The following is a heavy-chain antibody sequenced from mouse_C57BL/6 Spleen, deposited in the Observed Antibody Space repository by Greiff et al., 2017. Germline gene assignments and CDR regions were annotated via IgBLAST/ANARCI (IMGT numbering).Heavy chain of an antibody. CDR2: INPNNGGT. CDR1: GYTFTDYY. J-gene: IGHJ2*01. Sequence: EVQLQQSGPELVKPGASVKISCKASGYTFTDYYMNWVKQSHGKSLEWIGDINPNNGGTSYNQKFKGKATLTVDKSSSTAYMELPSLTSADSAVYYCTRSTSHFDYWGQGTTLTVSS. CDR3: TRSTSHFDY. D-gene: IGHD2-1*01. V-gene: IGHV1-26*01.